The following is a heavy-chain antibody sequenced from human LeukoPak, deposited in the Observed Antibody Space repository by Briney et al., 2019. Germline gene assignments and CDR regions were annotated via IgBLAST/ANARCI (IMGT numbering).Heavy chain of an antibody. Sequence: GASVKVSCKASGYTFTAHYMHWVRQAPGQGLEWMRRINPSSGDTEYGQRFQGRVTLTRDTSSSTANVELRRLRSDDTAVYYCARDPGYSYAFDIWGQGTVVIVSS. CDR3: ARDPGYSYAFDI. D-gene: IGHD2-21*01. CDR2: INPSSGDT. V-gene: IGHV1-2*06. CDR1: GYTFTAHY. J-gene: IGHJ3*02.